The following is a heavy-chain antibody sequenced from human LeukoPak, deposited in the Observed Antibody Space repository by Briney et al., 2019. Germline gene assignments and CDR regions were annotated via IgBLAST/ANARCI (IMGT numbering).Heavy chain of an antibody. V-gene: IGHV4-34*01. CDR2: ITHSGST. Sequence: PSETLSLTCAVYGGSFNGYYWSWIRQPPGKGLEWIGEITHSGSTNYSPSLKSRVTLSVDTSKNQFSLKLSSVTAADTAVYYCASLRERSYYARGFDYWGQGTLVTVSS. D-gene: IGHD1-26*01. CDR1: GGSFNGYY. J-gene: IGHJ4*02. CDR3: ASLRERSYYARGFDY.